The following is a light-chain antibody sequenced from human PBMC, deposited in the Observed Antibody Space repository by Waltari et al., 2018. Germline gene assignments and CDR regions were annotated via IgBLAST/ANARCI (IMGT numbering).Light chain of an antibody. Sequence: QSVLTQPPSASGTPGQRVTISCSGTSSNIGSNLVNWYQHLPGKAPTLLIYRSDQRPPGVPDRFSGSKSGTSASLAISGLQSADEADYYCAAWDDSLNGHWVFGGGTKVTV. CDR1: SSNIGSNL. V-gene: IGLV1-44*01. CDR2: RSD. CDR3: AAWDDSLNGHWV. J-gene: IGLJ3*02.